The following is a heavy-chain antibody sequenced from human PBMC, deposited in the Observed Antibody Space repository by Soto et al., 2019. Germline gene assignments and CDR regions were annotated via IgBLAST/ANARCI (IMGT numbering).Heavy chain of an antibody. CDR2: TYYRSKWYK. J-gene: IGHJ5*02. D-gene: IGHD2-15*01. CDR1: GDSVSSNSAA. CDR3: ARTVGWLDP. V-gene: IGHV6-1*01. Sequence: PSQTLSLTCAISGDSVSSNSAAWNLSRQSPSRGLEWLGRTYYRSKWYKEYAPSVKSRITINPDTSKNQFSLQLNSVSPEDTAVYYCARTVGWLDPWGQGTLVTVSS.